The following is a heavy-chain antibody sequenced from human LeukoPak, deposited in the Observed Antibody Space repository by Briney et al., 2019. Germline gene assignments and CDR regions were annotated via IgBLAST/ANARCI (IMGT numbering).Heavy chain of an antibody. Sequence: PGGSLRLSCAASGFTFSSYAMSWVRQAPGKGLEWVSAISGSGGSTYYADSVKGRFTISRDNSKITLYLQMNSLRAEDTAVYYCAKLTSGRSGSYLNDYWGQGTLVTVSS. CDR3: AKLTSGRSGSYLNDY. CDR2: ISGSGGST. V-gene: IGHV3-23*01. CDR1: GFTFSSYA. D-gene: IGHD3-10*01. J-gene: IGHJ4*02.